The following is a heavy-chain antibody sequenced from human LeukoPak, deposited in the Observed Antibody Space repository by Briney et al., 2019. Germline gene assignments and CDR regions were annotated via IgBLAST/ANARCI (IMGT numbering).Heavy chain of an antibody. D-gene: IGHD6-6*01. J-gene: IGHJ4*02. V-gene: IGHV3-74*01. CDR1: GFTFSSYS. CDR3: ARGLSGYASSLGY. CDR2: INSDGSST. Sequence: GGSLRLSCAASGFTFSSYSMNWVRQAPGKGLVWVSRINSDGSSTSYADSVRGRFSISRDNAKNTLYLQMNSLRAEDTAVYYCARGLSGYASSLGYWGQGTLVTASA.